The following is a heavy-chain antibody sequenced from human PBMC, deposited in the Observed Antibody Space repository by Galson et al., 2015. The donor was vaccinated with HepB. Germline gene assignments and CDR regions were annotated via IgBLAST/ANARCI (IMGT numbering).Heavy chain of an antibody. CDR3: ARYRVPAIHYGMDV. V-gene: IGHV3-30-3*01. J-gene: IGHJ6*02. CDR1: GFTFSSYA. Sequence: SLRLSCAASGFTFSSYAMHWVRQAPGKGLEWVAVISYDGSNKYYADSVKGRFTISRDNSKNTLYLQMNSLRAEDTAVYYCARYRVPAIHYGMDVWGQGTTVTVSS. D-gene: IGHD2-2*01. CDR2: ISYDGSNK.